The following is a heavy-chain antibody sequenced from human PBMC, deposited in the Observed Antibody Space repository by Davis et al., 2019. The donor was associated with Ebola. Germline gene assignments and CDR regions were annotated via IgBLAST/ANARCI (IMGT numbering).Heavy chain of an antibody. D-gene: IGHD3-22*01. CDR1: GYSFTRSW. CDR3: ARPWYYDSSAYYSPGAIDI. V-gene: IGHV5-51*01. Sequence: GESLKISCKGSGYSFTRSWIGWVRQMPGKGLEWMGIIYPGDSDTSYSTSFQGQVTISADKSISTTYLQWRSLKASDTAMYYCARPWYYDSSAYYSPGAIDIWGQGTMVTVSS. J-gene: IGHJ3*02. CDR2: IYPGDSDT.